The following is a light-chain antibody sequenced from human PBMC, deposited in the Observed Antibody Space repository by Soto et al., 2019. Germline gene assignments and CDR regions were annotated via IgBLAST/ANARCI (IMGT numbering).Light chain of an antibody. CDR1: QNVRGY. V-gene: IGKV3-11*01. J-gene: IGKJ2*01. Sequence: DIVMTQSPATLSVSPGERATLSCRASQNVRGYLAWYQQKPGQAPRLLIYDASNRATGISARFSGSGSGTDFTLTISSLESEDFAIYYCQQRSNWPGTFGQGTKLEIK. CDR3: QQRSNWPGT. CDR2: DAS.